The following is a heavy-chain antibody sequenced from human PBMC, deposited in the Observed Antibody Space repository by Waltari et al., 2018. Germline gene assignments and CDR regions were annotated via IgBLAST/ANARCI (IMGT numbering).Heavy chain of an antibody. V-gene: IGHV2-5*01. J-gene: IGHJ4*02. CDR3: AHRNRDSGIEAVFDY. CDR2: IYWNDDK. Sequence: QITLKESGPTLVKPTQTLTLTCTFSGFSLSTSGVGVGWIRQPPGKALEWLSLIYWNDDKRYSPSLKSRLTSTKDTSKNQVVLTMTNMDPVDTATYYCAHRNRDSGIEAVFDYWGQGTLVTVSS. D-gene: IGHD6-25*01. CDR1: GFSLSTSGVG.